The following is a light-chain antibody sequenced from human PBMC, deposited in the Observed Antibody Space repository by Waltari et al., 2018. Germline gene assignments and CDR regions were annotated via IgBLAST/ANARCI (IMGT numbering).Light chain of an antibody. V-gene: IGLV8-61*01. Sequence: QTVVTQEPSISVSPGGTVTLTCALNSGSVSTSHWPTWCQQTPGQAPRTLIYNSIRRASGVPERFSGYLLGNKASLTITGAQADDESHYYCVLHVADAIMLFGGGTKLTVL. J-gene: IGLJ3*02. CDR2: NSI. CDR1: SGSVSTSHW. CDR3: VLHVADAIML.